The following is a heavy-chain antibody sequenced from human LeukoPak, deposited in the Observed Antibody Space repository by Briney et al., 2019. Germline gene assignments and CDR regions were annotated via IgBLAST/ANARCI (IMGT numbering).Heavy chain of an antibody. CDR2: IYYSGST. Sequence: SETLSLTCTVSGGSISSYYWSWIRQPPGKGLEWIGYIYYSGSTNYNPSLKSRVTISVDTSKNQFSLKLSSVTAADTAVYYCARGILWGYAAYYFDYWGQGTLVTVSS. V-gene: IGHV4-59*01. J-gene: IGHJ4*02. CDR1: GGSISSYY. CDR3: ARGILWGYAAYYFDY. D-gene: IGHD3-16*01.